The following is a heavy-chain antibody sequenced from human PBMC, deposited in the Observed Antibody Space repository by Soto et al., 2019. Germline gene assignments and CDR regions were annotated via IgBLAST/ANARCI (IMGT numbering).Heavy chain of an antibody. J-gene: IGHJ4*02. CDR2: TSYDGSEK. D-gene: IGHD3-16*02. CDR3: ARDNGINDYIWGSYRSRGPFDY. V-gene: IGHV3-33*08. Sequence: GGSLRLSCAASGFTFSSFDMHWARQAPGKGLEWVAVTSYDGSEKYYADSVKGRFTISRDNSKNTLYLQMNSLRAEDTAVYYCARDNGINDYIWGSYRSRGPFDYWGQGTRVTVSS. CDR1: GFTFSSFD.